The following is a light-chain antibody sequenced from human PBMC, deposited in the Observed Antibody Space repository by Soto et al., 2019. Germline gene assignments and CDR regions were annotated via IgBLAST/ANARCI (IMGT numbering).Light chain of an antibody. J-gene: IGKJ5*01. Sequence: EIVLTQSPATLSLSPGERATLSCRASQSVASYLAWYQQKPGQAPSLLIYGASNRATGIPARFSGGGSGTDFTLTISSLEPEDFAVYYCQPRSDWPITFGQGTRLEIK. CDR3: QPRSDWPIT. CDR2: GAS. V-gene: IGKV3-11*01. CDR1: QSVASY.